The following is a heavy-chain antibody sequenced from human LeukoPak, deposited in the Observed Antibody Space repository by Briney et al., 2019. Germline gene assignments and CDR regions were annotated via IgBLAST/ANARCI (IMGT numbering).Heavy chain of an antibody. V-gene: IGHV4-39*07. J-gene: IGHJ6*02. CDR1: GGSISSSSYY. CDR2: IYYSGST. Sequence: PSETLSLTCTVSGGSISSSSYYWGLIRQPPGKGLEWIGSIYYSGSTYYNPSLKSRVTISVDTSKNQFSLKLSSVTAADTSVYYCARVSYSGSYYYYGMDVWGQGTTVTVSS. D-gene: IGHD1-26*01. CDR3: ARVSYSGSYYYYGMDV.